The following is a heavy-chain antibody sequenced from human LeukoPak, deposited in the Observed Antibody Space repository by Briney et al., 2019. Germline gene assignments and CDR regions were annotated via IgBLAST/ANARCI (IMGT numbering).Heavy chain of an antibody. V-gene: IGHV1-2*02. D-gene: IGHD3-3*01. J-gene: IGHJ4*02. Sequence: ASVKVSCKASGYTFTGYYMHWVRQAPGQGLEWMGWINPNSGGTNYAQKLQGRVTMTTDTSTSTAYMELRSLRSDDTAVYYCAREDVLRFFQREKGNYFDYWGQGTLVTVSS. CDR3: AREDVLRFFQREKGNYFDY. CDR2: INPNSGGT. CDR1: GYTFTGYY.